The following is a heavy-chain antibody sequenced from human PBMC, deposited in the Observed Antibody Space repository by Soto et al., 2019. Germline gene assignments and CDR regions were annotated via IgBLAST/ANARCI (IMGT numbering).Heavy chain of an antibody. D-gene: IGHD2-2*01. J-gene: IGHJ6*03. CDR1: GFTVSSNY. CDR2: IYSGGST. Sequence: GSLRLSCAASGFTVSSNYMSWVRQAPGKGLEWVSVIYSGGSTYYADSVKGRFTISRHNSKNTLYLQMNSLRAEDTAVYYCARVVVPAAKNDYYYYYMDVWGKGTTVTVSS. CDR3: ARVVVPAAKNDYYYYYMDV. V-gene: IGHV3-53*04.